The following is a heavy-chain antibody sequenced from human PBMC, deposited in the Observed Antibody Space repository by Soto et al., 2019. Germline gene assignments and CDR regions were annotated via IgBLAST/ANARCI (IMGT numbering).Heavy chain of an antibody. CDR1: GGSISSYY. CDR3: ARDIDDSSGYYPY. J-gene: IGHJ4*02. D-gene: IGHD3-22*01. V-gene: IGHV4-59*01. Sequence: SETLSLTCTVSGGSISSYYWSWIRQPPGKGLEWIGYIYYSGSTNYNPSLKSRVTISVDTSKNQFSLKLSSVTAADTAVYYCARDIDDSSGYYPYWGQGTLVTVSS. CDR2: IYYSGST.